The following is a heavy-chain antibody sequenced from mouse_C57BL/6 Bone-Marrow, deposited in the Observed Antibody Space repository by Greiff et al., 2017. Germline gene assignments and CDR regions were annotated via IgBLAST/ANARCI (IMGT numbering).Heavy chain of an antibody. CDR2: INSDGGST. CDR1: EYEFPSHD. V-gene: IGHV5-2*01. D-gene: IGHD1-1*01. J-gene: IGHJ1*03. CDR3: ARRDGSSYGWYFDV. Sequence: EVNVVESGGGLVQPGESLKLSCESNEYEFPSHDMSWVRKTPEKRLELVAAINSDGGSTYYPDTMERRFIISRDNTKKTLYLQMSSLRSEDTALYYCARRDGSSYGWYFDVWGTGTTVTVSS.